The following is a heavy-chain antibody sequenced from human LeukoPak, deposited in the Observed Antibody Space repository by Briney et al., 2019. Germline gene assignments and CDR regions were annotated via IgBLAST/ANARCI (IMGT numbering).Heavy chain of an antibody. J-gene: IGHJ4*02. Sequence: ASETLSLTCTVSGGSIMSSTYYWGWIRQSPGKGLEWIGTIYHSGSTNYNPSLKSRVTISVDKSKNQFSLKLSSVTAADTAVYYCARVDYPAYFDYWGQGTLVTVSS. D-gene: IGHD3-16*01. CDR2: IYHSGST. CDR3: ARVDYPAYFDY. CDR1: GGSIMSSTYY. V-gene: IGHV4-39*07.